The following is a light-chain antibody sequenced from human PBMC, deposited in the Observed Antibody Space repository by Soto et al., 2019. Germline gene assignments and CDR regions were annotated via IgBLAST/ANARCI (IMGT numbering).Light chain of an antibody. J-gene: IGLJ3*02. CDR3: SSYSSSSTLV. Sequence: QSALTQPASVSGSPGQSITISCTGSSSDIGGYNDVSWYQQHPGRAPKLIIYDVSNRPSGVSNRFSGSKSGSTASLTISGLQAEDGADYYCSSYSSSSTLVFGGGTKLTVL. CDR1: SSDIGGYND. V-gene: IGLV2-14*03. CDR2: DVS.